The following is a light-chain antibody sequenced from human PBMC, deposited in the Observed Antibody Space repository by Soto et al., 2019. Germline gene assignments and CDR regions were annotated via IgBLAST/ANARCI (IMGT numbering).Light chain of an antibody. CDR1: QDIKKF. J-gene: IGKJ1*01. V-gene: IGKV1-27*01. CDR3: QTYDRAPAA. Sequence: DIQVTQSPYSLSASPGDRITITSRASQDIKKFLAWYQQKPGEVPHLLIYAASTLRPGVPSRFSGNASGTDFTLTIASLQPEDVATYFCQTYDRAPAAFGQGTKVDVK. CDR2: AAS.